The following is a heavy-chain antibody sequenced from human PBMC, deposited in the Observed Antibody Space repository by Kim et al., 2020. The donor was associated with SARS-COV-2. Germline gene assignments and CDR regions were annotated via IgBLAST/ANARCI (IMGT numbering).Heavy chain of an antibody. Sequence: ASVKVSCKASGYTFTSYGISWVRQAPGQGLEWMGWISAYNGNTNYAQKLQGRVTMTTDTSTSTAYMELRSLRSDDTAVYYCARDFGGWYATPSRNYWGQGTLVTVSS. CDR3: ARDFGGWYATPSRNY. V-gene: IGHV1-18*01. J-gene: IGHJ4*02. CDR1: GYTFTSYG. D-gene: IGHD6-19*01. CDR2: ISAYNGNT.